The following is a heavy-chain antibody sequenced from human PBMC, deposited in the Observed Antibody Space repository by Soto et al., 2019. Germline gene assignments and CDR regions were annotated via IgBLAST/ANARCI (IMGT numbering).Heavy chain of an antibody. J-gene: IGHJ4*02. V-gene: IGHV3-15*01. CDR2: IKTNAEGGTT. CDR1: GFTFANAW. CDR3: ADMPVATTADY. D-gene: IGHD5-12*01. Sequence: EVQLVESGGGLVKPGGSLRLSCVGSGFTFANAWMNWVRQAPGKGLEWVGLIKTNAEGGTTNYAAPVIGRFTISRDDSKDTVYLHMSSLTTEDTAVYYCADMPVATTADYWGRGTLVTVSS.